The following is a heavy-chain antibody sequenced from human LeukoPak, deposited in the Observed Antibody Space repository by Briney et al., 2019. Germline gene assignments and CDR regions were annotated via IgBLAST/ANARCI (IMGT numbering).Heavy chain of an antibody. CDR2: IYHSGST. Sequence: PSETLSLTCAVSGGSISSSSYYWGWIRQHPGKGLEWIGYIYHSGSTYYNPSLRSRVTISVDTSKNQFSLKLSSVTAADTAVYYCARILYGDYRFDFWGQGILVTVSS. D-gene: IGHD4-17*01. CDR3: ARILYGDYRFDF. J-gene: IGHJ4*02. CDR1: GGSISSSSYY. V-gene: IGHV4-31*11.